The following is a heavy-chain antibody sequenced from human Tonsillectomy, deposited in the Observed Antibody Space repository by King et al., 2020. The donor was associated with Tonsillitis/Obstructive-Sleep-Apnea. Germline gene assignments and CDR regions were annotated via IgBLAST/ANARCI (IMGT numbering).Heavy chain of an antibody. J-gene: IGHJ4*02. CDR3: ASEGGSQSGLPFDY. V-gene: IGHV1-46*01. Sequence: QLVQSGAEVKKPGASVKVSCKASGYTFTSYYMHWVRQAPGQGLEWMGIINPSGGSTSYAQKFQGRVTMTRDTSTSKGYMELSSLRAEDRAVYYCASEGGSQSGLPFDYGGQGTLVTVSS. D-gene: IGHD6-19*01. CDR2: INPSGGST. CDR1: GYTFTSYY.